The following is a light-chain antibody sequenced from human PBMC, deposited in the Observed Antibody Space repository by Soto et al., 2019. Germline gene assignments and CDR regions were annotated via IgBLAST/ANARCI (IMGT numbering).Light chain of an antibody. CDR2: SAS. Sequence: IQMTQSPSSLSASVGDRVTITCRASQSISXFLNWYQQRPGKAPKLLIYSASSLQSGVPSRFSXXXSXTXFXLXXXSXXXXXXXXYYXQQTNGSPLTFGGGTKVEIK. J-gene: IGKJ4*01. V-gene: IGKV1-39*01. CDR3: QQTNGSPLT. CDR1: QSISXF.